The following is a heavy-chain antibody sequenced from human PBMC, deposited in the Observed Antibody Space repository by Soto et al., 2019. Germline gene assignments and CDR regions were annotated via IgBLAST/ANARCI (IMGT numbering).Heavy chain of an antibody. D-gene: IGHD1-26*01. V-gene: IGHV1-24*01. J-gene: IGHJ5*02. CDR1: GDNINELS. Sequence: QVQLVQSGAEVKKPGASVKVSCKVSGDNINELSFYWVRQAPGKGLEWMGGFYPEEGETIYAQKFQGRVTMTEDTSTDTAYMELSSLRSEDTAVYYCTAQPMDFPGENWFDPWGQGTLVTVSS. CDR3: TAQPMDFPGENWFDP. CDR2: FYPEEGET.